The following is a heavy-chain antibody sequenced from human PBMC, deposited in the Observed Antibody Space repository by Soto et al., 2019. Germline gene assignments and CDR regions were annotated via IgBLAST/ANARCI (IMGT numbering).Heavy chain of an antibody. CDR2: INHSGST. Sequence: PSETLSLTCAVYGGSFSGYRWSWIRQPPGKGLEWIGEINHSGSTNYNPSLKSRVTISVDTSKNQFSLKLSSVTAADTAVYYCARVAVAGIRPGLDYWGQGTLVTVSS. D-gene: IGHD6-19*01. CDR3: ARVAVAGIRPGLDY. V-gene: IGHV4-34*01. J-gene: IGHJ4*02. CDR1: GGSFSGYR.